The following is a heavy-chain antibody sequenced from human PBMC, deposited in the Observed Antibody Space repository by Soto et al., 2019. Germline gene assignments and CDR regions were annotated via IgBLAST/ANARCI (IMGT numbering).Heavy chain of an antibody. V-gene: IGHV3-23*01. CDR2: ISGSGGST. D-gene: IGHD2-15*01. CDR3: AKIGSGRGRYCSGGSCKDSSAFDI. Sequence: GGSLRLSCAASECTFISYARSWVRQAPGKGLEWVSAISGSGGSTYYADSVKGRFTISRDNSKNTLYLQMNSLRAEDTAVYYCAKIGSGRGRYCSGGSCKDSSAFDIWGQGTMVTVSS. CDR1: ECTFISYA. J-gene: IGHJ3*02.